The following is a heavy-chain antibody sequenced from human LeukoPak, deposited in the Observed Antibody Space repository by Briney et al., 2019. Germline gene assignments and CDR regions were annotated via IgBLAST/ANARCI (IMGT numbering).Heavy chain of an antibody. CDR3: ARWSYSSSWYGVRYFDY. Sequence: PSETLSLTCAVYGGSFSGYYWSWIRQPPGKGLEWIGEINHSGSTNYNPSLKSRVTISVDTSKNQFSQKLSSVTAADTAVYYCARWSYSSSWYGVRYFDYWGQGTLVTVSS. V-gene: IGHV4-34*01. D-gene: IGHD6-13*01. CDR1: GGSFSGYY. J-gene: IGHJ4*02. CDR2: INHSGST.